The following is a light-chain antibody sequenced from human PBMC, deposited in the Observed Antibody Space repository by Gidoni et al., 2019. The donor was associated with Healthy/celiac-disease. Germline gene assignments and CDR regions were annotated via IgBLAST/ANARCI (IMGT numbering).Light chain of an antibody. V-gene: IGKV3-15*01. J-gene: IGKJ1*01. CDR2: GAS. CDR1: QSVSSH. CDR3: QQYNNCPSWT. Sequence: EIAMTQSPATLSVSPGERATLSCRASQSVSSHLAWYQQKPGQAPRLLIYGASTSATGIPARFSGRGSGPAFTLTISSLPSEDFAVYCCQQYNNCPSWTFGQGTKVEIK.